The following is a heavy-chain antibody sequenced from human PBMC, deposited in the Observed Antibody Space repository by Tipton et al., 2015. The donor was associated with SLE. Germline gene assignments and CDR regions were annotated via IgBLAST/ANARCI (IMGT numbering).Heavy chain of an antibody. CDR3: ATSSTLRLPLWLRSGWDV. J-gene: IGHJ6*02. Sequence: TLSLTCAVYGGSFSGYYWSWTRQPPGKGLEWIGEINHSGSTNYNPSLKSRVTISVDTSKNQFSLKLSSVTAADTAVYYCATSSTLRLPLWLRSGWDVWGQGTTVTVSS. CDR1: GGSFSGYY. D-gene: IGHD2-2*01. CDR2: INHSGST. V-gene: IGHV4-34*01.